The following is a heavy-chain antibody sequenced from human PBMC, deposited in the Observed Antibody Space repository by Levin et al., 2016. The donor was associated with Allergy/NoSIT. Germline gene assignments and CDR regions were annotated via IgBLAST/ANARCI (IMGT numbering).Heavy chain of an antibody. D-gene: IGHD2-2*01. CDR3: ARDAYCSSTSCYSYYYYGMDV. CDR2: ISAYNGNT. CDR1: GYTFTSYG. Sequence: ASVKVSCKASGYTFTSYGISWVRQAPGQGLEWMGWISAYNGNTNYAQKLQGRVTMTTDTSTSTAYMELRSLRSDDTAVYYCARDAYCSSTSCYSYYYYGMDVWGQGTTVTVSS. V-gene: IGHV1-18*01. J-gene: IGHJ6*02.